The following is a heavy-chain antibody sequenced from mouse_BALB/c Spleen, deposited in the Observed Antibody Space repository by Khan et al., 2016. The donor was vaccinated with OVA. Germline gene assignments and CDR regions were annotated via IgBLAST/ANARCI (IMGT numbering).Heavy chain of an antibody. J-gene: IGHJ2*01. V-gene: IGHV1-20*02. CDR1: GYSFTGYF. CDR2: INPHIGET. Sequence: VQLKESGPELVKPGASVKISCKASGYSFTGYFMNWVMQSHGKSLEWIGRINPHIGETFYNQKFKGKATLTVDESSSTAHMELRSLAFEDSAVYYCARIYSSDFDYWGQGTTLTVSS. D-gene: IGHD1-1*01. CDR3: ARIYSSDFDY.